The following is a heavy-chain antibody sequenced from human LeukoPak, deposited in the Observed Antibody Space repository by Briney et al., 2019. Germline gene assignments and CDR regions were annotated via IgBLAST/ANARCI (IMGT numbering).Heavy chain of an antibody. CDR3: ARGGGSGVAANIHYYYYYMGV. CDR2: INHSGST. D-gene: IGHD2-15*01. V-gene: IGHV4-34*01. J-gene: IGHJ6*03. CDR1: GGSFSGYY. Sequence: SETLSLTCAVYGGSFSGYYWSWIRQPPGKGLEWIGEINHSGSTNYNPSLKSRVTISVDTSKNQFSLKLSSVTAADTAVYYCARGGGSGVAANIHYYYYYMGVWGKGTTVTVSS.